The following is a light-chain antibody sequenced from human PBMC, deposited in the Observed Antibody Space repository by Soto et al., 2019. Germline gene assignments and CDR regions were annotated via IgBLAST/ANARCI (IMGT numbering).Light chain of an antibody. J-gene: IGLJ3*02. Sequence: QSVLTQSPSASASLGASVKLTCTLSSGHSHYAIAWHQQQPEKGPRYLMKVTRDGSHSKGDGIPDRFSGSSSGAERYLTISCLQSEDEADYYCQTWGAGIRVFGGGTKLTVL. CDR1: SGHSHYA. CDR3: QTWGAGIRV. CDR2: VTRDGSH. V-gene: IGLV4-69*01.